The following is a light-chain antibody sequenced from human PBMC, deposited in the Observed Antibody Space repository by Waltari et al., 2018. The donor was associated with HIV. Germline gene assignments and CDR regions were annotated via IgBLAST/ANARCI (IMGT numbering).Light chain of an antibody. Sequence: QSVLTQSPSASGTPGQRVTISCSGSSSNIGSNAVDWYQHLPGTAPKLLIHTNNPRPSGIPDRSSGSKPGTSASLAISGLQSEDESDYYCAAWDDSLNGYVFGSGTKVTVL. CDR1: SSNIGSNA. CDR3: AAWDDSLNGYV. J-gene: IGLJ1*01. V-gene: IGLV1-44*01. CDR2: TNN.